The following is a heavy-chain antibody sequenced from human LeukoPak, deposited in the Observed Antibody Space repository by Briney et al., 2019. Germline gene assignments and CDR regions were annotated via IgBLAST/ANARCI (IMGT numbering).Heavy chain of an antibody. CDR2: INQDGSEK. V-gene: IGHV3-7*04. CDR3: ARARGDAFDI. Sequence: GGSLRLSRAASKFTFSTYWMNWVRQAPGKGLEWAANINQDGSEKYYVDSVKGRFTISRDNAKNSLYLQMNSLRAEDTAVYYCARARGDAFDIWGQGTMVTVSS. D-gene: IGHD3-10*01. CDR1: KFTFSTYW. J-gene: IGHJ3*02.